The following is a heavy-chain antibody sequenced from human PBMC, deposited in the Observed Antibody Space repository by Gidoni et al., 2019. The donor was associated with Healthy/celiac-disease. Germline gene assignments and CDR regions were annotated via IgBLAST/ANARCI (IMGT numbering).Heavy chain of an antibody. CDR1: GGTFSSYA. CDR2: IIPIFGTA. CDR3: AREGDCSSTSCMRYYYYGMDV. D-gene: IGHD2-2*01. Sequence: QVQLVQSGAEVKKPGSSVKVSCKASGGTFSSYAISWVRQAPGQGLEWMGGIIPIFGTANYAQKFQGRVTITADESTSTAYMELSSLRSEDTAVYYCAREGDCSSTSCMRYYYYGMDVWGQGTTVTVSS. V-gene: IGHV1-69*19. J-gene: IGHJ6*02.